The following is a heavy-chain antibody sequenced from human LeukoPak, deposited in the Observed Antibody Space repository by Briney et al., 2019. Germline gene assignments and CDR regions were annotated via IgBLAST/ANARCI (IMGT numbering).Heavy chain of an antibody. CDR1: GFTFSRYW. J-gene: IGHJ4*02. Sequence: PGGSLRLSCAASGFTFSRYWMSWVRQAPRKGLEWVANIKQGGSETYYVDSVKGRFTISRDNARNSLYLQMNSLRAEDTAVYYCARDKGDYDTSGSLFVFGGQGTLVTVSS. CDR3: ARDKGDYDTSGSLFVF. CDR2: IKQGGSET. D-gene: IGHD3-22*01. V-gene: IGHV3-7*03.